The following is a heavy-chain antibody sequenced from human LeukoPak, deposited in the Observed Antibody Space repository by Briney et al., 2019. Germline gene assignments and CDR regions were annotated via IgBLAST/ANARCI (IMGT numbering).Heavy chain of an antibody. CDR2: IYYRGST. J-gene: IGHJ3*02. CDR1: GGSISNYH. V-gene: IGHV4-59*01. CDR3: VRVQADGHSDI. Sequence: SETLSLTCTVSGGSISNYHWSWIRRPPGKGLGWIGYIYYRGSTKYNPSLESRVTISVDMSKNQFSLRLNSVTAADTAVYYCVRVQADGHSDIWGQGTMVTVSS. D-gene: IGHD5-24*01.